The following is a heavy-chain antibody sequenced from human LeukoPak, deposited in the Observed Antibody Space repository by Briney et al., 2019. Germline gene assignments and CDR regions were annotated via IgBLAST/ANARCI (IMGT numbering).Heavy chain of an antibody. D-gene: IGHD6-13*01. V-gene: IGHV4-61*02. CDR2: IYTSGST. CDR3: ARTYSSSWYGY. Sequence: KSSETLSLTCTVSGGSISSGSYYWSWIRQPAGKGLEWIGRIYTSGSTNYNPSLKSRVTISVDTSKNQFSLKLSSVTAADTAVYYCARTYSSSWYGYWGQGTLVTVSS. CDR1: GGSISSGSYY. J-gene: IGHJ4*02.